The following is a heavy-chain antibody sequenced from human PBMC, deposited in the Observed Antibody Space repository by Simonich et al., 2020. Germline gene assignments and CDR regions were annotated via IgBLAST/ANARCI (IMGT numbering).Heavy chain of an antibody. CDR2: INHSGST. D-gene: IGHD1-1*01. J-gene: IGHJ3*02. Sequence: QVQLQQWGAGLLKPSETLSLTCAVYGGSFRGYSWGWIRQPPGKGLEGFGEINHSGSTNYNPSLKRRVTISVDTSKNQFSLKLSSVTAADTAVYYCARGKGWKNAFDIWGQGTMVTVSS. V-gene: IGHV4-34*01. CDR3: ARGKGWKNAFDI. CDR1: GGSFRGYS.